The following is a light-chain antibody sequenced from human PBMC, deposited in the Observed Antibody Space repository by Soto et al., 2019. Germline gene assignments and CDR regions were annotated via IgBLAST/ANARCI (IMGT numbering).Light chain of an antibody. Sequence: QSALTQPPSASGSPGQSVTISCSETSSHVGAYKYVSWYQQYPGKAPKLMIYEVSKRPSGVPDRFSGSKSGNTASLTVSGLQAEDEADYYCTSYVGSNIWVFGGGTKLTVL. CDR1: SSHVGAYKY. V-gene: IGLV2-8*01. J-gene: IGLJ3*02. CDR2: EVS. CDR3: TSYVGSNIWV.